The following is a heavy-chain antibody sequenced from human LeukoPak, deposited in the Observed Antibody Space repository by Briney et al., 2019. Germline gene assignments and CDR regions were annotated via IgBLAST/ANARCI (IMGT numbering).Heavy chain of an antibody. CDR3: ARAVDSSGFSSFQH. V-gene: IGHV3-23*01. D-gene: IGHD3-22*01. CDR1: GFTFSSYA. Sequence: GRSLRLSCAASGFTFSSYAMSWVRQAPGKGLEWVSAIGSGDSTYYADSVKGRFTISRDNSKNTLYLQMNSLRAEDTAVYYCARAVDSSGFSSFQHWGQGTLVTVSS. CDR2: IGSGDST. J-gene: IGHJ1*01.